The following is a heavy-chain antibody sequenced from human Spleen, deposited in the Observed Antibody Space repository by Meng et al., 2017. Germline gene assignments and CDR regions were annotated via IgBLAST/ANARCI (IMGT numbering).Heavy chain of an antibody. Sequence: ASVKVSCKASGYTFSSYYMHWVRQAPGQGLEWMGIVNPSGGSTTYAEKFQGRVTMTRDTSTSTVYMELSSLRSEDTAVYYCARINRYNYYSGLDVWGQGTTVTVSS. J-gene: IGHJ6*02. CDR1: GYTFSSYY. CDR2: VNPSGGST. CDR3: ARINRYNYYSGLDV. V-gene: IGHV1-46*01. D-gene: IGHD1-1*01.